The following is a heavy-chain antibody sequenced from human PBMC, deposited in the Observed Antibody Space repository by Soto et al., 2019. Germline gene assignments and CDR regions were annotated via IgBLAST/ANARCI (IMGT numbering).Heavy chain of an antibody. Sequence: GGSLRLSCAASGFTFSSYAMHWVRQAPGKGLEWVALISFDGNNIFFSDSLKGRFTISRDDSKNTMYLQMNSLRAEDTAVYYCAKNAHYADTSGYYPFDYWGQGTLVTVSS. V-gene: IGHV3-30*18. CDR3: AKNAHYADTSGYYPFDY. CDR1: GFTFSSYA. D-gene: IGHD3-22*01. J-gene: IGHJ4*02. CDR2: ISFDGNNI.